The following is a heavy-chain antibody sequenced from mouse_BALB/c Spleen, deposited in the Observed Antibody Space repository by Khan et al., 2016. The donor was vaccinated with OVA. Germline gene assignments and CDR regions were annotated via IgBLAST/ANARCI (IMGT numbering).Heavy chain of an antibody. V-gene: IGHV5-6*01. J-gene: IGHJ3*01. CDR1: GFTFSTYG. CDR2: ISSGGSYT. Sequence: EVKLVESGGDLVKPGGSLKLSCAASGFTFSTYGMSWVRQTPDKRLEWVATISSGGSYTYYPDSVKGRFTISRDNAKNTLYLQMSSLKSDDTAIYYGARLAYYYDSEGFAYWGQGTLVTVSA. D-gene: IGHD1-1*01. CDR3: ARLAYYYDSEGFAY.